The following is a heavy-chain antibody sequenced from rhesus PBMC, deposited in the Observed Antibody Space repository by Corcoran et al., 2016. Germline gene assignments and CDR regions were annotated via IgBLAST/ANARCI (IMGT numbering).Heavy chain of an antibody. V-gene: IGHV4-73*01. J-gene: IGHJ5-2*02. CDR3: ARVQRVQFVLEDSLDV. Sequence: QVKLQQWGEGLVKPSETLSLTCAVSGGSISGYYWSLIRQPPGTGLGGFGNIEGNSASTNYNPSLKNRFTISKDTSKNQFSLKLSSVTAADTAVYYCARVQRVQFVLEDSLDVWGRGVLVTVSS. CDR2: IEGNSAST. CDR1: GGSISGYY. D-gene: IGHD5-24*01.